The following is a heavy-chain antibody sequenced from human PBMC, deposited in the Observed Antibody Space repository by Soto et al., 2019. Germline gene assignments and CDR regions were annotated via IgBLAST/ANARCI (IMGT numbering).Heavy chain of an antibody. CDR3: ASHLESTTYFDY. J-gene: IGHJ4*02. CDR2: ISHTGSP. CDR1: GGSISNSDYF. Sequence: SETLAVTCTVSGGSISNSDYFWAWMRQPPGKGLEWVGTISHTGSPRYNPSLKSRVTISVDTSKNQFSLRLPSVTAADTAVFYCASHLESTTYFDYWARATLVTVSS. V-gene: IGHV4-39*01. D-gene: IGHD1-1*01.